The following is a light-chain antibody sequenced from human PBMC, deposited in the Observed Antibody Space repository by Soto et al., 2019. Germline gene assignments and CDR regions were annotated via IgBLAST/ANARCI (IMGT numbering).Light chain of an antibody. J-gene: IGKJ5*01. CDR3: QQYGSSPPIT. V-gene: IGKV3-20*01. CDR1: PSVSSY. Sequence: EVVLTQSPGTLSLSSGESATLSCRASPSVSSYLAWYQPKPCQAPRPIIYGASSRATGIPDRFSGSGSGTDFTLTISRLEPEDFAVYYGQQYGSSPPITVGQGTRLEIK. CDR2: GAS.